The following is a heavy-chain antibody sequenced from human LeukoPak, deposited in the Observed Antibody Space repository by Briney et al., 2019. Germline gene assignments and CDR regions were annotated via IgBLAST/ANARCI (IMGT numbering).Heavy chain of an antibody. V-gene: IGHV3-7*01. D-gene: IGHD7-27*01. Sequence: GGSLRLSCVASGFTFGDSWMSWVRQAPGKGLEWVANMNPDGSGKYYVDSVKGRFTVSRDNARNALYLQMNSLSVEDTAVYYCGRDPAWGAIDYWGQGTLVTVSS. CDR3: GRDPAWGAIDY. J-gene: IGHJ4*02. CDR1: GFTFGDSW. CDR2: MNPDGSGK.